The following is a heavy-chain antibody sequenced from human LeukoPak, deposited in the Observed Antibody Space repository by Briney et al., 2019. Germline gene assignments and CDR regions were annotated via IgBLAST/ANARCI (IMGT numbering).Heavy chain of an antibody. D-gene: IGHD5-18*01. CDR1: GFTFSSYA. CDR3: AKDPGGYSYGHYFDY. CDR2: ISGSGGST. Sequence: GGSLRLSCAASGFTFSSYAMSWVRQAPGKGLEWVSAISGSGGSTYYADSVKGRFTISRDNSKNTLYLQMNSLRAEDTAVYYCAKDPGGYSYGHYFDYWGQGTLATVSS. J-gene: IGHJ4*02. V-gene: IGHV3-23*01.